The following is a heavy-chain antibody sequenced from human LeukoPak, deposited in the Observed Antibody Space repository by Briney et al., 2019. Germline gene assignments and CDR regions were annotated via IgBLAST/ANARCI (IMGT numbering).Heavy chain of an antibody. J-gene: IGHJ6*03. CDR3: AREWGFSDNDYYYMDV. V-gene: IGHV4-61*02. Sequence: SETLSLTCTVSGDSISSGSYYYYWIRQPAGKELEWIGRIYAPASTNYNPSLTHYNPSLQSRAPILVDASKNQLYLNLNSVTAPDTAVYYCAREWGFSDNDYYYMDVWGKGTTVTISS. CDR2: IYAPAST. D-gene: IGHD3-16*01. CDR1: GDSISSGSYY.